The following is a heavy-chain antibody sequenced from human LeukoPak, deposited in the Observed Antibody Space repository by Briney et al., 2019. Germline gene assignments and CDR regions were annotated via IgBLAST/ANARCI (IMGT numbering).Heavy chain of an antibody. V-gene: IGHV3-7*01. CDR1: DFTFDFYW. Sequence: PGGSLRLSCVASDFTFDFYWMTWVRQAPGKGLEWLANILPDGSQKYYVDSVKGRFTISRDNAKNSLYLQMNSLRAEDTAVYYCARDSGSYNPFDYWGQGTLVTVSS. J-gene: IGHJ4*02. CDR3: ARDSGSYNPFDY. CDR2: ILPDGSQK. D-gene: IGHD1-26*01.